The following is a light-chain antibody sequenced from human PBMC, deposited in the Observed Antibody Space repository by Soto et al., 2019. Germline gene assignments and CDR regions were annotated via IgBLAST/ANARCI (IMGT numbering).Light chain of an antibody. V-gene: IGKV4-1*01. CDR1: QTLLSSRDNKNY. CDR2: WAS. CDR3: HQYYSTHT. J-gene: IGKJ3*01. Sequence: DIVMTQSPDSLAVSLGERATINCKSSQTLLSSRDNKNYLAWYHNKPGQPPKLLISWASTRESGVPDRFSGSGSGTDFTLTISSLQAEDDVIYYYHQYYSTHTFGPGTTVDIK.